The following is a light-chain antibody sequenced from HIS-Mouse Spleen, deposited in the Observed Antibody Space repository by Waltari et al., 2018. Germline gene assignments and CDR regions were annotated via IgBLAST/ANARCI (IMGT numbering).Light chain of an antibody. V-gene: IGLV2-14*03. J-gene: IGLJ1*01. CDR1: SSDVGGYNY. CDR2: DVI. CDR3: SSYTSSSTYV. Sequence: QSALTQPASVSGSPGQSITISCTGTSSDVGGYNYVSWYQQHPGKAPKLMIYDVINRPSGVSNRFPGSKSGNTASLTISGLQAEDEADYYCSSYTSSSTYVFGTGTKVTVL.